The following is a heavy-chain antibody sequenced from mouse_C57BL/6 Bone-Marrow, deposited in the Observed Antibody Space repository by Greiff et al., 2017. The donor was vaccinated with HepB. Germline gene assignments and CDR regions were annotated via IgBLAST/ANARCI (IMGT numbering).Heavy chain of an antibody. D-gene: IGHD2-1*01. Sequence: VQLKESGPGLVQPSQSLSITCTVSGFSLTSYGVHWVRQSPGKGLEWLGVIWSGGSTDYNAAFISRLSISKDNSKSQVFFKMNSLQADDTAIYYCARNRGNWFAYWGQGTLVTVSA. CDR1: GFSLTSYG. CDR2: IWSGGST. J-gene: IGHJ3*01. CDR3: ARNRGNWFAY. V-gene: IGHV2-2*01.